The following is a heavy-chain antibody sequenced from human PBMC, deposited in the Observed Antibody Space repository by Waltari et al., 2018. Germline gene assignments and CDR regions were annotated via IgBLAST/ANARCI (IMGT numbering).Heavy chain of an antibody. CDR2: IYYSGST. CDR3: ARASALSGSNYFDY. V-gene: IGHV4-39*07. D-gene: IGHD1-26*01. Sequence: QLQLQESGPGLLKPSETLSLTCTVSGGSISSSSYYWGWIRQPPGKGLEWIGSIYYSGSTYYNPSLKSRVTISVDTSKNQFSLKLSSVTAADTAVYYCARASALSGSNYFDYWGQGTLVTVSS. CDR1: GGSISSSSYY. J-gene: IGHJ4*02.